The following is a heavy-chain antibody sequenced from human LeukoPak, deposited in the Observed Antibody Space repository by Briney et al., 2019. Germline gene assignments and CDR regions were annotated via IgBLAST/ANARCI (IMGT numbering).Heavy chain of an antibody. Sequence: GASVTVSCTASGGTFSSYAISWVRQAPGQGLEWMGGIIPIFGTANYAQKFQGRVTITADESTSTAYMELSSLRSEDTAVYYCARALYYYDSSGPHFDYWGQGTLVTVSS. V-gene: IGHV1-69*13. CDR1: GGTFSSYA. CDR2: IIPIFGTA. D-gene: IGHD3-22*01. J-gene: IGHJ4*02. CDR3: ARALYYYDSSGPHFDY.